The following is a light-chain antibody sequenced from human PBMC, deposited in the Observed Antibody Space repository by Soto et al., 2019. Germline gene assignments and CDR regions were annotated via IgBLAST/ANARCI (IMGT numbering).Light chain of an antibody. CDR3: SSYTSSSTRV. J-gene: IGLJ1*01. CDR2: DVS. CDR1: SSDVGTYNY. V-gene: IGLV2-14*01. Sequence: QSALTQPASVAGSPGQSITISCTGTSSDVGTYNYVSWYQQHPGKVPRLMIYDVSNRPSGVSDRFSGSKSGNTASLTISGLHAEVEADYYCSSYTSSSTRVFGTGTKVTVL.